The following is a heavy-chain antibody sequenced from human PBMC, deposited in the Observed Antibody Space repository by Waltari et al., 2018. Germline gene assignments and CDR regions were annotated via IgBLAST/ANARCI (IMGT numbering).Heavy chain of an antibody. D-gene: IGHD3-22*01. J-gene: IGHJ3*02. V-gene: IGHV3-7*01. CDR3: VRDQWFAFDI. CDR1: GFTISNYW. Sequence: EVQLVESGGGLVQPGGSLRLSCAASGFTISNYWMSWVRQAPGKGLEWVANIMTDGREEYYVDSVRGRFTISRDNAKNSLYLQMNSLRPEDTAVYYCVRDQWFAFDIWGQGTMVTVAS. CDR2: IMTDGREE.